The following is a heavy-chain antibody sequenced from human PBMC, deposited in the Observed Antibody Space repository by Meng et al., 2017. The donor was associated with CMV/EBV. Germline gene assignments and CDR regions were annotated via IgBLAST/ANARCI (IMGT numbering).Heavy chain of an antibody. V-gene: IGHV3-23*01. Sequence: GESLKISCAASGFTFSSYAMSWVRQAPGKGLEWVSAISGSGGSTYYADSVKGRFTISADKSISTAYLQWSSLKASDTAMYYCARTMVRGVIITGPTYYFDYWGQGTLVTVSS. CDR1: GFTFSSYA. D-gene: IGHD3-10*01. CDR3: ARTMVRGVIITGPTYYFDY. CDR2: ISGSGGST. J-gene: IGHJ4*02.